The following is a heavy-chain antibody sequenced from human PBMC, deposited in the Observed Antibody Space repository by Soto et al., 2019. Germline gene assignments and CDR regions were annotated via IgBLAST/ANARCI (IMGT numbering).Heavy chain of an antibody. CDR2: IPGSGTST. J-gene: IGHJ5*02. D-gene: IGHD2-2*01. Sequence: PGGSLRLSCAASGFTFSSYAMSWVRQSPGKGLEWVSAIPGSGTSTYYAGSVKGRFTISRDNSKNTLYLQMNSLRVEDTAVYYCTRDLMDVVPPADDLFDPWGQGILVTVS. CDR3: TRDLMDVVPPADDLFDP. V-gene: IGHV3-23*01. CDR1: GFTFSSYA.